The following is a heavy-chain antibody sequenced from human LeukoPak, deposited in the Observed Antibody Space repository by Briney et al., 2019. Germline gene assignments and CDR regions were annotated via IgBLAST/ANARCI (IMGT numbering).Heavy chain of an antibody. Sequence: SVTFSCKASGFTFTSSAMQWVRQARGQRLEWIGWIVVGSGNTNSAQKFQERVTITRDMSTSTAYMELSSLRSEDTAVYYCAADWHYNTYASLSAFDIWGQGTMVTVSS. CDR1: GFTFTSSA. V-gene: IGHV1-58*02. J-gene: IGHJ3*02. D-gene: IGHD3-16*01. CDR3: AADWHYNTYASLSAFDI. CDR2: IVVGSGNT.